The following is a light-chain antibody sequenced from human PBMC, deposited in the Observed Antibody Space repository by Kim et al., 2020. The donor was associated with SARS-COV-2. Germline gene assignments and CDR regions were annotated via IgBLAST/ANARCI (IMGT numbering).Light chain of an antibody. CDR1: QSVGDF. CDR3: QRTSWPIT. CDR2: DAS. J-gene: IGKJ5*01. Sequence: EIVLTQSPATLSLSPGEGATLSCRASQSVGDFLAWYQQRPGQAPRLLIYDASKRATGIPTRFSGSGSGTDFTLTVSTLEPEDFALYYCQRTSWPITFGQGTRLEIK. V-gene: IGKV3-11*01.